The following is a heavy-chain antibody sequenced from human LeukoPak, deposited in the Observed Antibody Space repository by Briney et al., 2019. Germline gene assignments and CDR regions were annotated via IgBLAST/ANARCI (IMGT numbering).Heavy chain of an antibody. Sequence: ASVKVSCKASGYTFTGYYMHGVRQAPGLGREWMGWINPNSGGTNYAQKFQGRVTMTRDTSISTAYMELSRLRPDDTAVYYCARAVLGSNYYYGLDVWGQGTTVTVYS. V-gene: IGHV1-2*02. D-gene: IGHD1-26*01. CDR3: ARAVLGSNYYYGLDV. CDR2: INPNSGGT. J-gene: IGHJ6*02. CDR1: GYTFTGYY.